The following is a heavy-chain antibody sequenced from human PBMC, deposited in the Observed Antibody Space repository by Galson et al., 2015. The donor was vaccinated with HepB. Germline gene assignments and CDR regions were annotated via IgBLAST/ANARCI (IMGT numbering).Heavy chain of an antibody. D-gene: IGHD2-21*01. CDR2: IYSGGST. V-gene: IGHV3-53*01. CDR3: ADINFGDNS. CDR1: GFIVTSKY. Sequence: SLRLSCAASGFIVTSKYINWVRQAPGKGLEWVSVIYSGGSTFYADSVKGRFTVSRDNSKNTVYLQMNSLRAEDTAVYYCADINFGDNSWGQGTPVTVSS. J-gene: IGHJ4*02.